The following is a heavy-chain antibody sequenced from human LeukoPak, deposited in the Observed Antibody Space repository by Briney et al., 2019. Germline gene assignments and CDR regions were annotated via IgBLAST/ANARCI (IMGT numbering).Heavy chain of an antibody. J-gene: IGHJ4*02. Sequence: SGTLSLTCAVYGGSFSGYYWSWIRQPPGKGLEWIGEINHSGSTNYNPSLKSRVTISVDTSKNQFSLKLSSVTAADTAVYYCASSGWYLEVYWGQGTLVTVSS. V-gene: IGHV4-34*01. CDR1: GGSFSGYY. CDR2: INHSGST. CDR3: ASSGWYLEVY. D-gene: IGHD6-19*01.